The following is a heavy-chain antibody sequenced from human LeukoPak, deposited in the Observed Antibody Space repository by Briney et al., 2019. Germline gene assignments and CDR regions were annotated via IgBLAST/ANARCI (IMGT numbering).Heavy chain of an antibody. V-gene: IGHV4-4*07. CDR1: GGSISSYY. D-gene: IGHD3-10*01. Sequence: SETLSLTCTVSGGSISSYYWSWIRQPAGKGLEWIGRIYTSGSTNYNPSLKSRVTMSVDTSKNQFSLKLSSVTAADTAVYYCASTMVRGVMPAFDIWGQGTMVTVSS. CDR2: IYTSGST. CDR3: ASTMVRGVMPAFDI. J-gene: IGHJ3*02.